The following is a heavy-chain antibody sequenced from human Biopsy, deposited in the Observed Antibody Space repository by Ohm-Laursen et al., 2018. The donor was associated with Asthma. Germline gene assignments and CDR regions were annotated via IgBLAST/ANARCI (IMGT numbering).Heavy chain of an antibody. CDR1: SGSGGYMRRGNYY. J-gene: IGHJ6*02. Sequence: TLSLTCSLSSGSGGYMRRGNYYWGWIRQPPGKGLEWIGYISHSGSTYFNPSLKSRVTISLDRTKSQFSLKLSSVTAADTALYYCARAQAAQYYYGMDVWGQGTTVIVSS. CDR3: ARAQAAQYYYGMDV. D-gene: IGHD6-6*01. CDR2: ISHSGST. V-gene: IGHV4-30-2*01.